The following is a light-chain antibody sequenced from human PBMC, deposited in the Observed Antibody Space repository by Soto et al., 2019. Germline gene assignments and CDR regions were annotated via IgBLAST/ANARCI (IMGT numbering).Light chain of an antibody. V-gene: IGLV1-44*01. CDR2: SNN. CDR1: SSNIGSEA. CDR3: AAWDDSLNGPV. Sequence: QAVLTQPPSASGTPGQRVTISCSGSSSNIGSEAVNWYQQLPGTAPKLLIYSNNQRPSVDLDRFSGSKSGTSASLAISGLQSEDEADYYCAAWDDSLNGPVFGGGTKLTVL. J-gene: IGLJ3*02.